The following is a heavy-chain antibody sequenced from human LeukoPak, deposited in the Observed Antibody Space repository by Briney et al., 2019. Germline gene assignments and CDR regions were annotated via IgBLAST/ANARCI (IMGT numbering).Heavy chain of an antibody. CDR2: IIPILGIA. Sequence: SVKVSCKASGGTFSSYAISWVRQAPGQGLEWMGRIIPILGIANYAQKFQGRVTITADKSTSTAYMELSSLRSEDTAVYYCARETPKNGDIVVVSWFDPWGQGTLVTVSS. V-gene: IGHV1-69*04. CDR3: ARETPKNGDIVVVSWFDP. J-gene: IGHJ5*02. CDR1: GGTFSSYA. D-gene: IGHD2-15*01.